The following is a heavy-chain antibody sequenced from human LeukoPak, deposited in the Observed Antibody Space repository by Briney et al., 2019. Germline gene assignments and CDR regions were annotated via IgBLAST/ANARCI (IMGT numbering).Heavy chain of an antibody. Sequence: PGGSLRLSCAASGFNLGSNWMSWVRQAPGKGLEWVANIKQDGSEKYYVDSVKGRFTIFRDNAKHSLYLQMNSLTAEDTAVYYCARGPREYCSSTSCSFDYWGQGTLVTVSS. J-gene: IGHJ4*02. CDR1: GFNLGSNW. CDR2: IKQDGSEK. D-gene: IGHD2-2*01. CDR3: ARGPREYCSSTSCSFDY. V-gene: IGHV3-7*01.